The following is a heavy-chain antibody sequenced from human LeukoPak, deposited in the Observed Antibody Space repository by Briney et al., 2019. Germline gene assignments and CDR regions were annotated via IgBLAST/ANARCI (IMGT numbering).Heavy chain of an antibody. CDR3: AREPSDSGSYDY. CDR2: IRPNSGGT. J-gene: IGHJ4*02. V-gene: IGHV1-2*02. D-gene: IGHD3-10*01. CDR1: GFTFSGYY. Sequence: ASVKVSCTASGFTFSGYYMHWVRQAPGQGLEWMAWIRPNSGGTNYVQKFQGRVTLTRGTAISTDYMEIGGLTYVDTAPSYCAREPSDSGSYDYWGQGTLVTVSS.